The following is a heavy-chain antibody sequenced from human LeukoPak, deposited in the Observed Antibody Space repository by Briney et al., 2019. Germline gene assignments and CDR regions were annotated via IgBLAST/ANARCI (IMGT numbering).Heavy chain of an antibody. V-gene: IGHV4-39*02. Sequence: SETLSLTCTVSGGSIRSGSHYWAWIRQPPGKGLEWIGSIYYSGSTYYNPSLENRVTISIDTSKNHFSLRLSSLSAADTSVYYCAKRDDSGGNLVDLWGQGTLVTVS. CDR1: GGSIRSGSHY. J-gene: IGHJ4*02. CDR2: IYYSGST. D-gene: IGHD3-22*01. CDR3: AKRDDSGGNLVDL.